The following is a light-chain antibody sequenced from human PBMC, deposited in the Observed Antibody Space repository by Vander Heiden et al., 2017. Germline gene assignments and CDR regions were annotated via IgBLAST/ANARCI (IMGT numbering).Light chain of an antibody. J-gene: IGLJ2*01. Sequence: SYEVTQPPSVSVSPGQTASITCSGDNLGKRYASWYQQKPGQPPLLVIYQDTKRPSGSPDRFSGSNSGKTATLTISGTQSMDEAEYYCQAWDSTTVIFGGGTKLTVL. V-gene: IGLV3-1*01. CDR2: QDT. CDR3: QAWDSTTVI. CDR1: NLGKRY.